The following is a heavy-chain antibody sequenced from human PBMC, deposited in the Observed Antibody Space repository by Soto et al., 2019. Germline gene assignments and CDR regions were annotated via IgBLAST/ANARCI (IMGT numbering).Heavy chain of an antibody. CDR2: TRSKADNFAT. Sequence: GGSLRLSCAASGFTFSGSAMHWVRQASGKGLEWVGRTRSKADNFATAYAESVKGRFTISRDDSKNTAYLQMNSLKTEDSAVYYCTRLDYGSGMDIDYWGQGTQVTVSS. J-gene: IGHJ4*02. CDR1: GFTFSGSA. D-gene: IGHD3-10*01. CDR3: TRLDYGSGMDIDY. V-gene: IGHV3-73*01.